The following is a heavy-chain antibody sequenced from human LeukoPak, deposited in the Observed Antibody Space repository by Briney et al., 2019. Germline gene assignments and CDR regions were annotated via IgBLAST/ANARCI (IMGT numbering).Heavy chain of an antibody. CDR1: GFTFSSYW. D-gene: IGHD3-16*02. CDR2: IYYSGST. V-gene: IGHV4-39*01. CDR3: ARHGPNYDYVWGSYRLYYFDY. Sequence: YPGGSLRLSCAASGFTFSSYWMGWIRQPPGKGLEWIGSIYYSGSTYYNPSLKSRVTISVDTSKNQFSLKLSSVTAADTAVYYCARHGPNYDYVWGSYRLYYFDYWGQGTLVTVSS. J-gene: IGHJ4*02.